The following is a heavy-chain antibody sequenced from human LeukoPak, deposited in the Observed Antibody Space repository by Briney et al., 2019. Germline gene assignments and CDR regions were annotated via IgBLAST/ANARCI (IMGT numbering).Heavy chain of an antibody. CDR2: IYYRGST. Sequence: SENLSLTCTVSGGSISSGDSYWSWIRQPPGKGLEWIGHIYYRGSTYYNPSLKSRLTISVDTSKNQLSLKLSSVTAADTAVYYCARDHIAVAGNFDYWGQGSLVTVSS. CDR3: ARDHIAVAGNFDY. J-gene: IGHJ4*02. CDR1: GGSISSGDSY. D-gene: IGHD6-19*01. V-gene: IGHV4-30-4*01.